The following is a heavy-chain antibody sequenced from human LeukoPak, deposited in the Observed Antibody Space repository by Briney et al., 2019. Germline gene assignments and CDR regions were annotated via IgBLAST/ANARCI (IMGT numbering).Heavy chain of an antibody. CDR2: TSGSGDSI. CDR1: GFTLSSYA. J-gene: IGHJ6*02. Sequence: PGGSLRLSCAASGFTLSSYAMSWVRPAPGKGLGWVSATSGSGDSIYYADSVKGRFTISRDNSKNTLCLQMNSLRAEDTAVYYCAKSKESYYYGMDVWGQGTTVTVSS. V-gene: IGHV3-23*01. CDR3: AKSKESYYYGMDV.